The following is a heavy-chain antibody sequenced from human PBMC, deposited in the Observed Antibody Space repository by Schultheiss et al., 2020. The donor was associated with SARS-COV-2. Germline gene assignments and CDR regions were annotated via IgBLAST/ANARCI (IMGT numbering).Heavy chain of an antibody. CDR2: IWYDGSNK. D-gene: IGHD4-17*01. J-gene: IGHJ6*02. CDR1: GFTFSSYG. Sequence: GGSLRLSCAASGFTFSSYGMHWVRQAPGKGLEWVAVIWYDGSNKYYADSVKGRFTISRDNSKNTLYLQMNSLRAEDTAVYYCAKDRATVTTSIYYYYYGMDVWGQGTTVTVSS. V-gene: IGHV3-30*02. CDR3: AKDRATVTTSIYYYYYGMDV.